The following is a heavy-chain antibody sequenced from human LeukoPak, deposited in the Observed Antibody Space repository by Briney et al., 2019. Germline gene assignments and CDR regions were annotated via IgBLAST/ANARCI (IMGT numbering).Heavy chain of an antibody. CDR2: IYYSGST. CDR3: ASLYSSSWYGGNWFHP. Sequence: SETLSLTRTVSGGSISSYYWSWIRQPPGKGLEWIGYIYYSGSTNYNPSLKSRVTISVDLSKNQFSLKLSSVTAADTAVYYCASLYSSSWYGGNWFHPWGQGTLVTVSS. V-gene: IGHV4-59*01. D-gene: IGHD6-13*01. J-gene: IGHJ5*02. CDR1: GGSISSYY.